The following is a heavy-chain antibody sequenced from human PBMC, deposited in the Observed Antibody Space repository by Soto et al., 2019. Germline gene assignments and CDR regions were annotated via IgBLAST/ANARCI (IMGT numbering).Heavy chain of an antibody. V-gene: IGHV6-1*01. CDR2: TYYRSKWYN. CDR3: ARDHEGMHSSSWYWDAFDI. J-gene: IGHJ3*02. D-gene: IGHD6-13*01. Sequence: SQTLSLPCAISGDSVSSNSAAWNWIRQSPSRGLEWLGRTYYRSKWYNDYAVSVKSRITINPDTSKNQFSLQLNSVTPEDTAVYYCARDHEGMHSSSWYWDAFDIWGQGTMVTVSS. CDR1: GDSVSSNSAA.